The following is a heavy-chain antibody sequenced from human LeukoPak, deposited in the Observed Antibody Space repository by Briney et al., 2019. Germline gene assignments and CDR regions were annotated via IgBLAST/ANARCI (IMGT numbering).Heavy chain of an antibody. Sequence: GGSLRLSCAASGFSFSSNWMSWVRQAPGRGLEWVANIDQDGSEKHYVDSVKGRFTISRDNARNSLFLQMNSLRAEDTAVYYCARGRFSYDNTGYSSFYYWGQGTLVTVSS. D-gene: IGHD2-2*03. CDR2: IDQDGSEK. J-gene: IGHJ4*02. CDR1: GFSFSSNW. V-gene: IGHV3-7*01. CDR3: ARGRFSYDNTGYSSFYY.